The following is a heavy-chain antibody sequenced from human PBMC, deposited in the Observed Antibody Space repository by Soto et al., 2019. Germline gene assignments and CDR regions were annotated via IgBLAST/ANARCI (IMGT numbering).Heavy chain of an antibody. CDR1: GGSFSGYY. V-gene: IGHV4-34*01. CDR3: ARGRRGGRQLVKSGVGGGRYYYYYMDV. J-gene: IGHJ6*03. CDR2: INHSGST. Sequence: QVQLQQWGAGLLKPSETLSLTCAVYGGSFSGYYWSWIRQPPGKGLEWIGEINHSGSTNYNPSLKRRVTISVDTAKNQFSLKVSSGTAADTAVYYCARGRRGGRQLVKSGVGGGRYYYYYMDVWGKGTTVTVSS. D-gene: IGHD6-6*01.